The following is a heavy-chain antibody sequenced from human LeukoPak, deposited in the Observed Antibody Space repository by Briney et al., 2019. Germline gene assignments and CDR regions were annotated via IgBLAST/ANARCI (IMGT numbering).Heavy chain of an antibody. V-gene: IGHV4-38-2*01. Sequence: SETLCLTCAVSGYSISSGYYWGWIRQPPGKGLEWIGSIYHSGSTYYNPSLKSRVTISVDTSKNQFSLKLSSVTAADTVVYYCARSPWIQLWLGAFDIWGQGTMVTVSS. CDR3: ARSPWIQLWLGAFDI. D-gene: IGHD5-18*01. CDR1: GYSISSGYY. CDR2: IYHSGST. J-gene: IGHJ3*02.